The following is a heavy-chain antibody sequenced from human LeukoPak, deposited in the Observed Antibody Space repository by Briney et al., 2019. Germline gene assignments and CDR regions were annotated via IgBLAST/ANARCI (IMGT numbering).Heavy chain of an antibody. CDR3: ARVKPTYYYDSSGYDAFDI. CDR2: IYHSGST. D-gene: IGHD3-22*01. Sequence: SETLSLTCTVSGYSISSGYYWGWIRQPPGKGLEWIGSIYHSGSTYYNPSLKSRVTISVDTSKNQFSLKLSSVTAADTAVYYCARVKPTYYYDSSGYDAFDIWGQGTMVTVFS. J-gene: IGHJ3*02. CDR1: GYSISSGYY. V-gene: IGHV4-38-2*02.